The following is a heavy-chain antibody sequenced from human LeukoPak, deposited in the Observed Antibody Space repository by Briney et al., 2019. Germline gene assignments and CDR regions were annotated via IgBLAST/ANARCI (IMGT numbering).Heavy chain of an antibody. CDR1: GGSISSYY. CDR2: IYYSGST. D-gene: IGHD6-6*01. J-gene: IGHJ5*02. CDR3: ARAKYSSSSTVFDP. V-gene: IGHV4-59*01. Sequence: SETLSLTCTVSGGSISSYYWSWIRQPPGRGLEWVGYIYYSGSTNYNPSLKSRVTISVDTSKNQFSLKLSSVTAADTAVYYCARAKYSSSSTVFDPWGQGTLVTVSS.